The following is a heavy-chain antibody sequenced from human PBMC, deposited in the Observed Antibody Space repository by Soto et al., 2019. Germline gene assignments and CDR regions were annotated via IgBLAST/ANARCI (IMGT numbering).Heavy chain of an antibody. CDR3: ARVGYSSDWSRYVRAFDI. CDR2: IYSGGST. V-gene: IGHV3-53*01. Sequence: EVQLVESGGGLIQPGGSLRLSCAASGFTVSSNYMSWVRQAPGEGLEWVSVIYSGGSTYYADSVKGRFTISRDNSKNTLYLQMNSLRAEETAVYYCARVGYSSDWSRYVRAFDIWGQGTMVPVSS. D-gene: IGHD6-19*01. J-gene: IGHJ3*02. CDR1: GFTVSSNY.